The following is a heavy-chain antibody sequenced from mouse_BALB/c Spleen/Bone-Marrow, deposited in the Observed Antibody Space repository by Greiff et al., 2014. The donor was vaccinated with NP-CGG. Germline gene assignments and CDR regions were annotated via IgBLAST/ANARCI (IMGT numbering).Heavy chain of an antibody. CDR1: GFNIKDTY. CDR2: IDPANGNT. J-gene: IGHJ3*01. D-gene: IGHD1-2*01. Sequence: LVESGAELVKPGASVKLSCTASGFNIKDTYMHWVKQRPEQGLEWIGRIDPANGNTKYDPKFQGKATITADTSSNTAYLQLSSLTSEDTAVYYCATSTAGFAYWGQGTLVTVSA. V-gene: IGHV14-3*02. CDR3: ATSTAGFAY.